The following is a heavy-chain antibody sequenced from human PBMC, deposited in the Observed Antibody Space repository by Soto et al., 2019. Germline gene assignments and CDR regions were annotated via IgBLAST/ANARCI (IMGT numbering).Heavy chain of an antibody. Sequence: SETLSLTCAVYGGSFSGYYWSWIRQPPGKGLEWIGEINHSGSTNYNPSLKSRVTISVDTSKNQFSLKLSSVTAADTAVYYCARGRSEYYFDYWGQGTLVTVSS. V-gene: IGHV4-34*01. CDR2: INHSGST. CDR1: GGSFSGYY. CDR3: ARGRSEYYFDY. J-gene: IGHJ4*02.